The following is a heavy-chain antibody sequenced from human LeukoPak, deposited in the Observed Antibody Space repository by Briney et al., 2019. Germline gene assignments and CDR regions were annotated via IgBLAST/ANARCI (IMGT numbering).Heavy chain of an antibody. V-gene: IGHV3-21*04. Sequence: GGSLGLSRAPSGFTFSSYSMNWVRQAPGKGLEWVSSINSNSSYIYYTDSLKGRFTISRDNAKNSLYLQMNSLRAEDMALYYCAKDIRRELPHTMSAFDIWGQGTMVTVSS. J-gene: IGHJ3*02. CDR3: AKDIRRELPHTMSAFDI. CDR2: INSNSSYI. D-gene: IGHD1-26*01. CDR1: GFTFSSYS.